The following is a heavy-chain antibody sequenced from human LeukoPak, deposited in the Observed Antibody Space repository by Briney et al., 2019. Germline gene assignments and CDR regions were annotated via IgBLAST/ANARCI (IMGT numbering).Heavy chain of an antibody. V-gene: IGHV3-74*01. CDR1: GFIFSNYW. J-gene: IGHJ4*02. CDR3: ARGNYFDY. Sequence: GGSLRLSCAASGFIFSNYWMHWVRQTPGKGLVWVSHINSYGSITTYADSVKGRFTISRDNAKNTLYLQMNSLRAEDTAVYYCARGNYFDYWGQGTLVTVSS. CDR2: INSYGSIT.